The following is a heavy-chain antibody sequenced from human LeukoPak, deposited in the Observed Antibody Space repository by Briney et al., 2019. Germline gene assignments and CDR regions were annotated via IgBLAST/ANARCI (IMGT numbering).Heavy chain of an antibody. Sequence: PGGSLRLSCAASGFTFSSYAMLWVRQAPGKGLEWVEVISYDGSNKYYADSVKGRFTTSRDNSKNTLYLQMNSLRAEDTAVYYCARALGELGYCSGGSCYWGQGTLVTVSS. CDR3: ARALGELGYCSGGSCY. D-gene: IGHD2-15*01. V-gene: IGHV3-30*04. CDR1: GFTFSSYA. J-gene: IGHJ4*02. CDR2: ISYDGSNK.